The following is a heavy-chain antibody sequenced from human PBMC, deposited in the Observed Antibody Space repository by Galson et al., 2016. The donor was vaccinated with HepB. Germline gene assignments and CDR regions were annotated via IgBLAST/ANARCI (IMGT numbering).Heavy chain of an antibody. CDR1: GFAFSSHW. CDR3: VRDHSVVPTTAYNWFDP. D-gene: IGHD4-23*01. CDR2: INSDGTIS. Sequence: SLRLSCAASGFAFSSHWMHWVRHDPGKGLVWVSRINSDGTISNYADSVKGRFTISRDNAKNTLYLQMNSLRAEDTAVYLCVRDHSVVPTTAYNWFDPWGRGTLVTVSS. V-gene: IGHV3-74*01. J-gene: IGHJ5*02.